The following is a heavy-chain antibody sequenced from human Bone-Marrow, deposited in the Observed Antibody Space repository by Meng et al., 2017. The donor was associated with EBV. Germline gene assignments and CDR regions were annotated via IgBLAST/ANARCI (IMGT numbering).Heavy chain of an antibody. CDR3: ARDHYNNSWYKY. J-gene: IGHJ4*02. V-gene: IGHV4-39*07. CDR2: IDYSGST. Sequence: HLEEAGQARVKPLETLSLASTVSNVSTCSSNYYWAWIRQPPGRGLVWIGSIDYSGSTYYNPSLKSRVTISVDTAKNHFSLRLSSVTAADTALYYCARDHYNNSWYKYWGQGILVTVSS. CDR1: NVSTCSSNYY. D-gene: IGHD6-13*01.